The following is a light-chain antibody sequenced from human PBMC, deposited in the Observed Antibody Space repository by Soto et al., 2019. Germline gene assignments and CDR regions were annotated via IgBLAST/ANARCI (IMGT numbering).Light chain of an antibody. J-gene: IGKJ2*01. CDR1: QRIGRW. Sequence: DIQMTQSPSTLSASVGDSVTITCRASQRIGRWLAWYQQKPGKAPKLLIYDASTLQSGVPSRFSGSGSGTEFTLNITSLQADDFATYYCQQYNHYSSYTFGRGTKLES. CDR2: DAS. CDR3: QQYNHYSSYT. V-gene: IGKV1-5*01.